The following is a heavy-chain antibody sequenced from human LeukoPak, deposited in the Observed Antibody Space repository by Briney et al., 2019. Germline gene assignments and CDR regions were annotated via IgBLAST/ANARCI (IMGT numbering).Heavy chain of an antibody. CDR3: ARVSVQLWSSSDY. D-gene: IGHD5-18*01. Sequence: TGGSLRLPCAASGFTFSSYWMHWVRQAPGKGLVWVSRINSDGSSTSYADSVKGRFTISRDNPKNTLFLQMNSLRAEDTAVYYCARVSVQLWSSSDYWGQGTLVTVSS. V-gene: IGHV3-74*01. CDR2: INSDGSST. CDR1: GFTFSSYW. J-gene: IGHJ4*02.